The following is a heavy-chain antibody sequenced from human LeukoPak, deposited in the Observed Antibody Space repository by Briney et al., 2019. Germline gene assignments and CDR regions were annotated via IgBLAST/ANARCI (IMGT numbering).Heavy chain of an antibody. CDR2: ISGSGSGGST. V-gene: IGHV3-23*01. Sequence: PGGSLRLSCAASGFTFSSSAMSWVRQAPGKGLEWVSSISGSGSGGSTYYADSVKGRFTISRDNSKNTLYLQMNSLTAEDTAVYYCAKDDAWLRFGEWSQGTLVTVSS. CDR1: GFTFSSSA. CDR3: AKDDAWLRFGE. J-gene: IGHJ4*02. D-gene: IGHD3-10*01.